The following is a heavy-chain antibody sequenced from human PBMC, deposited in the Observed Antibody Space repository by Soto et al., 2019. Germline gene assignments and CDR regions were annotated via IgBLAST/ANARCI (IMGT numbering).Heavy chain of an antibody. CDR2: ISGSGGST. J-gene: IGHJ4*02. D-gene: IGHD3-9*01. V-gene: IGHV3-23*01. Sequence: PGGSLRLSCAASGFTFSSYAMSWVRQAPGKGLEWVSAISGSGGSTYYADSVKGRFTISGDNSKNTLYLQMNSLRAEDTAVYYCARDRLLRYFDWEKLYYFDYWGQGTLVTVSS. CDR1: GFTFSSYA. CDR3: ARDRLLRYFDWEKLYYFDY.